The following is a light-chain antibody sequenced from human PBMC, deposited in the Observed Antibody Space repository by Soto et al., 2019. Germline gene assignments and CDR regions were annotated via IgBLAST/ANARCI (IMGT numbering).Light chain of an antibody. CDR3: AVWDDSLSGVV. Sequence: QSVVTQPPSASGTPGQRVTISCSGSSSNIGSNYVYWYQHLPGTAPKVLIYKNSHRPSGVPDRFSGSKSDTSASLAISGLRSEDEAHYYCAVWDDSLSGVVFGGGNKLTVL. V-gene: IGLV1-47*01. CDR1: SSNIGSNY. CDR2: KNS. J-gene: IGLJ3*02.